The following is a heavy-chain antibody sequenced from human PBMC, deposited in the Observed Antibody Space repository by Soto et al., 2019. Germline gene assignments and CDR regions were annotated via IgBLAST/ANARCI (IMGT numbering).Heavy chain of an antibody. D-gene: IGHD3-10*01. V-gene: IGHV1-18*01. CDR3: AAYGSGTYFDY. Sequence: ASVKVSCKTSGYTFSTFCISWVRQAPGQGLEWMGWVSPNNEITNYARKFQGRVSMTTDPSTSTAYMVLRSLRSDDTAVYYCAAYGSGTYFDYWGQGTLVTVSS. J-gene: IGHJ4*02. CDR1: GYTFSTFC. CDR2: VSPNNEIT.